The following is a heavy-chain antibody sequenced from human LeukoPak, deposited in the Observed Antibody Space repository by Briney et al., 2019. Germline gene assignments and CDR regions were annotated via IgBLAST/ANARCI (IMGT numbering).Heavy chain of an antibody. CDR3: STLTSRGLSDS. Sequence: GGSLRLSCAASEFTFSSYSMNWVRQAPGKGLEWVGRIKSKADGETIDYAAPVKGRFTFSRDDSKNMLYLQMNSLKSEDTAVYYCSTLTSRGLSDSWGQGTLVTVSS. V-gene: IGHV3-15*07. D-gene: IGHD1-20*01. CDR2: IKSKADGETI. J-gene: IGHJ4*02. CDR1: EFTFSSYS.